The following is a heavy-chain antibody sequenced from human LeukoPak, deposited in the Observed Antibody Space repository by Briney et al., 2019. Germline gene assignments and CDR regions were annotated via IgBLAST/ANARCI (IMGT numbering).Heavy chain of an antibody. CDR1: GFTFSSYS. CDR2: ISSSSSYI. CDR3: ASSGSSSWDGGEFDY. V-gene: IGHV3-21*01. Sequence: GGSLRLSCAASGFTFSSYSMNWVRQAPGKGPEWVSSISSSSSYIYYADSVKGRFTISRDNAKNSLYLQMNSLRAEDTAVYYCASSGSSSWDGGEFDYWGQGTLVTVSS. D-gene: IGHD6-13*01. J-gene: IGHJ4*02.